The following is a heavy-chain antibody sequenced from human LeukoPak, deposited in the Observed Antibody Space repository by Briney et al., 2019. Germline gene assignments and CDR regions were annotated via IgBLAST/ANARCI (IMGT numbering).Heavy chain of an antibody. CDR3: ARDRVDTAMT. V-gene: IGHV4-4*07. D-gene: IGHD5-18*01. CDR2: IYTRGST. CDR1: GGSINNYY. Sequence: SETLSLTCTVSGGSINNYYWSWIRQPAGKGLEWIGRIYTRGSTNYNPSLKSRVTMSVDTSKNQFSLKLSSVTAADTAVYYCARDRVDTAMTWGQGTLVTVSS. J-gene: IGHJ5*02.